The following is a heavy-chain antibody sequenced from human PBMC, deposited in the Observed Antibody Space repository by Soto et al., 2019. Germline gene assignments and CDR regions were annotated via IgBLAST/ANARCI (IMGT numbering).Heavy chain of an antibody. CDR1: GFTFSSYA. CDR3: ARFSGYYPDY. V-gene: IGHV3-64*01. CDR2: ISSNGGST. D-gene: IGHD3-22*01. Sequence: EVQLVESGGGLVQPGGSLRLSCAASGFTFSSYAMHWVRQAPGKGLEYVSAISSNGGSTYYANSVKGRFTISRDNSKNTLYLQMGSLRAEDMAVYYCARFSGYYPDYWGQGTLVTVSS. J-gene: IGHJ4*02.